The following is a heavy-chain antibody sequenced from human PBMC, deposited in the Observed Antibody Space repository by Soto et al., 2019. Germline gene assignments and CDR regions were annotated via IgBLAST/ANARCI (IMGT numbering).Heavy chain of an antibody. V-gene: IGHV3-20*04. J-gene: IGHJ4*02. D-gene: IGHD6-13*01. CDR3: ARDQGEQQLKYYFDY. CDR2: INWNGGST. Sequence: GGSLRLSCAASGFTFGDYGMSWVRQAPGKGLEWVSGINWNGGSTGYADSVKGRFTISRDNAKNSLYLQMNSLRAEDTALYYCARDQGEQQLKYYFDYWGQGTLVTVSS. CDR1: GFTFGDYG.